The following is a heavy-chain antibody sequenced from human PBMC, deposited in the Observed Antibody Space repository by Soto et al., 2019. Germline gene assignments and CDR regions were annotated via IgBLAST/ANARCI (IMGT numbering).Heavy chain of an antibody. Sequence: HPGGSLRLSCAASGFTFSSYAMSWVRQAPGKGLEWVSAISGSGGSTYYADSVKGRFTISRDNSKNTLYLQMNSLTAADTAVYYCARHRVAVAFHFDYWGQGTLVTVSS. D-gene: IGHD6-19*01. V-gene: IGHV3-23*01. J-gene: IGHJ4*02. CDR1: GFTFSSYA. CDR3: ARHRVAVAFHFDY. CDR2: ISGSGGST.